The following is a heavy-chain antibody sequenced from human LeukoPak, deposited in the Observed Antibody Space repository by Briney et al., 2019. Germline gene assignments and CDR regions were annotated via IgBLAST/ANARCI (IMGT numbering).Heavy chain of an antibody. D-gene: IGHD3-22*01. V-gene: IGHV5-51*01. CDR3: ARRHDSSGYYYVGDNWFDS. CDR2: ISPDDSDT. J-gene: IGHJ5*01. Sequence: GESLKISCKVSGYSFTSYSIGWVRQMPGKVLEWMGIISPDDSDTTYSPSFQGQVTFSVDTSISTAFLQWSSLKASDTAMYYCARRHDSSGYYYVGDNWFDSWGQGTLVTVSS. CDR1: GYSFTSYS.